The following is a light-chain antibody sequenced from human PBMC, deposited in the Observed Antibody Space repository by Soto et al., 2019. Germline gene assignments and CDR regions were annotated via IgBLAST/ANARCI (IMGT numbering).Light chain of an antibody. CDR1: QRLVDSDGNTY. V-gene: IGKV2-30*01. J-gene: IGKJ2*01. CDR3: MQGTNWPYT. Sequence: DVVMTQSPLSLPVTLGQPASISCRSSQRLVDSDGNTYLNWFQQRPGQSPRRLIYKVSSRDSGVPDRFSGSGSGAEFTLKISRVEAGDVGVYYCMQGTNWPYTFGQGTKLEI. CDR2: KVS.